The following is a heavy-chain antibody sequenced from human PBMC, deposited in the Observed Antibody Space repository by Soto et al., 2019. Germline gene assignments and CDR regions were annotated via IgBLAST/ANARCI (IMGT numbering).Heavy chain of an antibody. Sequence: PSETLSLTCAVYGGSFSGYYWSWIRQPPGKGLEWIGEINHSGSTNYNPSLKSRVTISVDTSKNQFSLKLSSVTAADTAVYYCARVGYCSGGSCYYEHYFDYWGQGTLVTVSS. CDR3: ARVGYCSGGSCYYEHYFDY. J-gene: IGHJ4*02. D-gene: IGHD2-15*01. CDR1: GGSFSGYY. V-gene: IGHV4-34*01. CDR2: INHSGST.